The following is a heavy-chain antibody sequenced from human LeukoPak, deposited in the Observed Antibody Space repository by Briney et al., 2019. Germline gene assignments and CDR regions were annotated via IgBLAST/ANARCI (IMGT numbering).Heavy chain of an antibody. D-gene: IGHD3-22*01. V-gene: IGHV3-33*01. CDR1: GFTFSSYG. CDR2: IWYDGSNK. CDR3: ARSPPDSSGYYSLHYYYYGMDV. J-gene: IGHJ6*02. Sequence: GGSLRLSCAASGFTFSSYGMHWVRQAPGKGLEWVAVIWYDGSNKYYADSVKGRFTISRDNSKNTLYLQMNSLRAEDTAVYYCARSPPDSSGYYSLHYYYYGMDVWGQGTTVTVSS.